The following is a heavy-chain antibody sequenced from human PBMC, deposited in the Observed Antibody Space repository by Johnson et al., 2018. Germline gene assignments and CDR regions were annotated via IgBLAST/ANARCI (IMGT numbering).Heavy chain of an antibody. J-gene: IGHJ3*02. CDR1: EFTFSDYY. V-gene: IGHV3-11*04. CDR3: ARPGIADRDAFDI. CDR2: ISSSSSTI. Sequence: PGRSLRLSCAASEFTFSDYYMSWIRQAPGKGLEWVSYISSSSSTIYYADSVKGRFTIPRDNAKNSLYLQMNSLRDEDTAVDYCARPGIADRDAFDIWGQGTMVTVSS. D-gene: IGHD6-13*01.